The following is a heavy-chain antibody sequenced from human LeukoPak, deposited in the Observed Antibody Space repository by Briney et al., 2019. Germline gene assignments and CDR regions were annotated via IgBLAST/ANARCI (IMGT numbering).Heavy chain of an antibody. CDR2: INHSGST. Sequence: SETLSLTCAVYGGSFSGYYWSWIRQPPGKGLEWIGEINHSGSTNYNPSLKSRVTISVDTSKNQVSLKLSSVTAADTAVYYCARGRILRIAKYYMDVWGKGTTVTISS. D-gene: IGHD2-15*01. CDR3: ARGRILRIAKYYMDV. CDR1: GGSFSGYY. V-gene: IGHV4-34*01. J-gene: IGHJ6*03.